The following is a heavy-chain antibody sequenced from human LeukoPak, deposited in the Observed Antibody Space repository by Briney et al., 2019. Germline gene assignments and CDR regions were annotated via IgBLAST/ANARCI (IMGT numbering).Heavy chain of an antibody. CDR3: ARETTVTLSSDYYYYMDV. V-gene: IGHV3-74*01. D-gene: IGHD4-17*01. CDR1: GFTFSSYW. Sequence: GGSLRLSCAASGFTFSSYWMHWVRQAPGKGLVWVSRINSDGSSTSYADSVKGRFTISRDNAKNTLYLQMNSLRAEDTAVHYCARETTVTLSSDYYYYMDVWGKGTTVTVSS. J-gene: IGHJ6*03. CDR2: INSDGSST.